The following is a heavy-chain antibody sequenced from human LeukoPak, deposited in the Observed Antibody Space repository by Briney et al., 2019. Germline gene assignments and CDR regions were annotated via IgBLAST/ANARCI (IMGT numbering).Heavy chain of an antibody. J-gene: IGHJ6*02. CDR2: LSGSGGDT. Sequence: GGSLRLSCAASGFTFSRNAMSWVRQAPGKGLEWVSSLSGSGGDTYYADSVKGRFTISRDNSKNTVYLQMNSLRAEDTAVYYCAREYYYGSGSYAYAMDVWGQGTTLTVSS. V-gene: IGHV3-23*01. CDR1: GFTFSRNA. CDR3: AREYYYGSGSYAYAMDV. D-gene: IGHD3-10*01.